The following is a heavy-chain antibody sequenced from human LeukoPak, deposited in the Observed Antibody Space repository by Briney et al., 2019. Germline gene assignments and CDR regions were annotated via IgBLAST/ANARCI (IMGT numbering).Heavy chain of an antibody. D-gene: IGHD6-13*01. J-gene: IGHJ4*02. CDR2: IYSGGNT. Sequence: GGSLRLSCAASGFTVSSNYMSWVRQAPGKGLEWISGIYSGGNTFYADSVKGRFTISRDNSKNTLYLQMNSLRAEDTAVYYCARLSGQLVPWGPYYFDYWGQGTLVTVSS. CDR1: GFTVSSNY. CDR3: ARLSGQLVPWGPYYFDY. V-gene: IGHV3-66*04.